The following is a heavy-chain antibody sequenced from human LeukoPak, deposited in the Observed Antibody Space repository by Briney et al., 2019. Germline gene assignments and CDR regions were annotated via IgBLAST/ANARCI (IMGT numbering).Heavy chain of an antibody. D-gene: IGHD3-16*01. CDR2: ITDRDTDT. J-gene: IGHJ4*02. CDR3: AKGSADGRPYYFDY. Sequence: GGSLRLSCAATGVTFRVYAMSYVRQARGGGIESVSAITDRDTDTYHADSVKGRFTISRHNPQSTLYLQMSSLRVEDSAIYYCAKGSADGRPYYFDYWGQGIMVTVSS. CDR1: GVTFRVYA. V-gene: IGHV3-23*01.